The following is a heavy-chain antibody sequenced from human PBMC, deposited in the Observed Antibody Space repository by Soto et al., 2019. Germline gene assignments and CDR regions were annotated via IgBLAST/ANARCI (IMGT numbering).Heavy chain of an antibody. J-gene: IGHJ4*02. CDR3: TTDDPINKN. CDR2: IKTDASEK. V-gene: IGHV3-7*03. CDR1: GFTLRSYW. Sequence: GGSLRLSCAASGFTLRSYWMSWVRQAPGKGLEWLATIKTDASEKKYVDSVKGRFTVSRDNAKNSLYLQMNSLKTEDTAIYYCTTDDPINKNWGRGTLVTVSS.